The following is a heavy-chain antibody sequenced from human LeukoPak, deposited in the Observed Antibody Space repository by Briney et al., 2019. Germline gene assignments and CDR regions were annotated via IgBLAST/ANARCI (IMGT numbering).Heavy chain of an antibody. Sequence: GGSLRLSCAASGFTFSSYAMSWVRQAPGKGLEWVSAISGSGGSTYYADSVKGRFTISRDNSKNTLYLQMNSLRAEDTAVYYCAKLLRSPYCSSTSCYVDWFDPWGQGTLVTVSS. CDR3: AKLLRSPYCSSTSCYVDWFDP. V-gene: IGHV3-23*01. J-gene: IGHJ5*02. CDR1: GFTFSSYA. D-gene: IGHD2-2*01. CDR2: ISGSGGST.